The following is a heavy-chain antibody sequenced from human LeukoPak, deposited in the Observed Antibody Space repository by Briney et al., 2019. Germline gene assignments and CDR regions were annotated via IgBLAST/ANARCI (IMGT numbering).Heavy chain of an antibody. CDR1: GFTFSSYA. CDR3: ARAGMGYSSGWYYFDY. Sequence: PGGSLRLSCAASGFTFSSYAMHWVRQAPGKGLEWVAVISYDRSNKYYADSVKGRFTISRDNSKNTLYLQMNSLRAEDTAVYYCARAGMGYSSGWYYFDYWGQGTLVTVSS. J-gene: IGHJ4*02. CDR2: ISYDRSNK. V-gene: IGHV3-30-3*01. D-gene: IGHD6-19*01.